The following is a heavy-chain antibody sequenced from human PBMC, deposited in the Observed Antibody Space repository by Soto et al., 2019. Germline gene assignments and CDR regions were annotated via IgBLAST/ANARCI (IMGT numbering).Heavy chain of an antibody. CDR3: ARHVVAGGYCSGGSCYSAWFDP. D-gene: IGHD2-15*01. CDR1: GYSFTSYW. V-gene: IGHV5-51*01. Sequence: PGESLKISCKGSGYSFTSYWIGWVRQMPGKGLERMGIIYPGDSDTRYSPSFQGQVTISADKSISTAYLQWSSLKASDTAMYYCARHVVAGGYCSGGSCYSAWFDPWGQGTLVTVSS. J-gene: IGHJ5*02. CDR2: IYPGDSDT.